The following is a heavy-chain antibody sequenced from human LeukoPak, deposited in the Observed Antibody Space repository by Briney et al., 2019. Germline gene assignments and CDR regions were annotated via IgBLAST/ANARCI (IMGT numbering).Heavy chain of an antibody. V-gene: IGHV3-73*01. Sequence: GGSLKHSCAASGFIFSGSAVHWVRQASGKGLEWVGRIRSKANSHATAYAASVKGRFTIFRDDSKNTAYLQMNSLKIEDTAMYYCARRGDYSASGDYWGQGTLVTVSS. CDR2: IRSKANSHAT. D-gene: IGHD3-10*01. J-gene: IGHJ4*02. CDR3: ARRGDYSASGDY. CDR1: GFIFSGSA.